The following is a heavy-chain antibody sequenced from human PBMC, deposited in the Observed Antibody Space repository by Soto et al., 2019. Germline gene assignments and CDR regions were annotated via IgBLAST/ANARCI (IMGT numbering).Heavy chain of an antibody. CDR3: AREYCSGTSCFDPDY. J-gene: IGHJ4*02. D-gene: IGHD2-2*01. CDR1: GYTFTDYG. CDR2: ISAYNDNT. Sequence: ASVKVSCKTSGYTFTDYGISWVRQAPGQGLEWMGWISAYNDNTKYAQTHQGRVTMTTDTSTTTAYMELRSLISDDTAVYYCAREYCSGTSCFDPDYWGQGTLVTVSS. V-gene: IGHV1-18*01.